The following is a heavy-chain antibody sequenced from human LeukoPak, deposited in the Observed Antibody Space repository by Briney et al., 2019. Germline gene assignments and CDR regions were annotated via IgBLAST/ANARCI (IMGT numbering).Heavy chain of an antibody. CDR2: ISYDGGDI. CDR1: GFTFSRSA. Sequence: PGRSLRLSCAASGFTFSRSAMHWVRQAPGQGQERVAVISYDGGDIYYADSVKDRFTISRDNSKNTLYLQMNSLRAEDTAVYYCARVAYSSSWYIDYWGQGTLVTVSS. J-gene: IGHJ4*02. V-gene: IGHV3-30*03. D-gene: IGHD6-13*01. CDR3: ARVAYSSSWYIDY.